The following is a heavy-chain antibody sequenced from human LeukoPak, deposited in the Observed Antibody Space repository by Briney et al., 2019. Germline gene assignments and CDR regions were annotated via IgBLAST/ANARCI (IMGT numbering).Heavy chain of an antibody. J-gene: IGHJ4*02. CDR2: TSPDLNVK. D-gene: IGHD3-10*01. CDR1: GFTFRNYV. Sequence: GGSLRLSCAASGFTFRNYVIHGVRQAPGKGLEWVAVTSPDLNVKLYADSVKGRFTISRDNSRSTLYLQMNSLRPEDTAIYYCAREGYYGSGSPPSLYFDYWGQGTLVTVSS. CDR3: AREGYYGSGSPPSLYFDY. V-gene: IGHV3-30-3*01.